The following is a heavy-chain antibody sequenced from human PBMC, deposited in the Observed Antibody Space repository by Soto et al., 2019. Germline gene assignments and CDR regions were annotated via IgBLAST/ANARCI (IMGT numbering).Heavy chain of an antibody. CDR1: GIEFSNYA. D-gene: IGHD6-19*01. V-gene: IGHV3-23*01. CDR3: AKDGNWLDVYFDV. J-gene: IGHJ4*02. CDR2: SSASGRSR. Sequence: GGSLRLSCVASGIEFSNYAVGVVLQAPGKGLEWVSISSASGRSRYHADSVKGRFTISRDNSKNTLYLHMTNLRAEDTAVYYCAKDGNWLDVYFDVWGQGTPVTVSS.